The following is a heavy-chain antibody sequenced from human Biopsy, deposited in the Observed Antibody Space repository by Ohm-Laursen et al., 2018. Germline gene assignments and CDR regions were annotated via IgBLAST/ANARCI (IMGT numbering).Heavy chain of an antibody. CDR3: ARVPAYPSIDGYYGLDL. Sequence: GPSVKVSCKVSGYTFASYYLHWVRQAPGHGFEWMGWINPNSGNANYAQSFQGRLTVTRDTSISTAYMELTSLTFDDTAIYYCARVPAYPSIDGYYGLDLWGQGTTVIVSS. D-gene: IGHD3-9*01. V-gene: IGHV1-2*02. J-gene: IGHJ6*02. CDR2: INPNSGNA. CDR1: GYTFASYY.